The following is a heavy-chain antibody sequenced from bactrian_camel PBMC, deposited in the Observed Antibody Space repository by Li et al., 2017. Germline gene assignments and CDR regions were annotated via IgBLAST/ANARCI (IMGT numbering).Heavy chain of an antibody. V-gene: IGHV3S55*01. D-gene: IGHD3*01. CDR2: ITMDGAT. Sequence: HVQLVESGGGSVQTGGSLRPSCVADGQQIWGHLCMAWFRQAPGNEREGVAGITMDGATSYVVDNLKGRFTISRDNAKSALYLILNSLKPDDTAMYYCAADSWKACYQDSLSNPRAFDYWGQGTQVTVS. J-gene: IGHJ4*01. CDR3: AADSWKACYQDSLSNPRAFDY. CDR1: GQQIWGHLC.